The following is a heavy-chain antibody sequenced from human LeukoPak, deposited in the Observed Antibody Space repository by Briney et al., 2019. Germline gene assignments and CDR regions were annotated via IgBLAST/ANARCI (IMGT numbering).Heavy chain of an antibody. CDR2: VNWNGGSP. CDR1: GFTFDNYG. J-gene: IGHJ4*02. Sequence: GGSLRLSCAASGFTFDNYGMTWVRQVPGKGLEWVSGVNWNGGSPGYADSVKGRFTISRDNAKTSLYLQMNSLRAEDTALYYCARASLYDNSAYYLDYWGQGTLVTVSS. D-gene: IGHD3-22*01. CDR3: ARASLYDNSAYYLDY. V-gene: IGHV3-20*04.